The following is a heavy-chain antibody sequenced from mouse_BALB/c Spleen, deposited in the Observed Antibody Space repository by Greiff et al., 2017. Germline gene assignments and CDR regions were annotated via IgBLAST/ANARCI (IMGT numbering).Heavy chain of an antibody. Sequence: VKLMESGPGLVAPSQSLSITCTVSGFSLTSYGVHWVRQPPGKGLEWLGVIWAGGSTNYNSALMSRLSISKDNSKSQVFLKMNSLQTDDTAMYYCARVDDYDDAMDYWGQGTSVTVSS. J-gene: IGHJ4*01. CDR1: GFSLTSYG. D-gene: IGHD2-4*01. CDR3: ARVDDYDDAMDY. CDR2: IWAGGST. V-gene: IGHV2-9*02.